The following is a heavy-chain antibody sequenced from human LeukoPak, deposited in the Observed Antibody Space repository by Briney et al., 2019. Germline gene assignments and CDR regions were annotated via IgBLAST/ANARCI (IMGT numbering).Heavy chain of an antibody. CDR3: ARDIGSVVVVAATPGY. D-gene: IGHD2-15*01. CDR2: INPNTGGT. CDR1: GYTFSGYY. V-gene: IGHV1-2*02. J-gene: IGHJ4*02. Sequence: EASVKVSCKASGYTFSGYYIHWVRQAPGQGLEWMGWINPNTGGTKYAQKLQGRVTMTTDTSTSTAYMELRSLRSDDTAVYYCARDIGSVVVVAATPGYWGQGTLVTVSS.